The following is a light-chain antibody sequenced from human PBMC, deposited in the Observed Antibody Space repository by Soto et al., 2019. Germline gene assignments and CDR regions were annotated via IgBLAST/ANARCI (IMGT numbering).Light chain of an antibody. CDR2: LNSDGSH. CDR3: QTWVTGIHI. V-gene: IGLV4-69*01. Sequence: QLVLTQSPSASASLGATVKLTCTLSSGHSNYAIAWHQQQPEKGPRFLMKLNSDGSHSKGDGIPDRFSGSSSGAERFLTFSTLQSEDEAYYYCQTWVTGIHIFGGGTKLTVL. CDR1: SGHSNYA. J-gene: IGLJ2*01.